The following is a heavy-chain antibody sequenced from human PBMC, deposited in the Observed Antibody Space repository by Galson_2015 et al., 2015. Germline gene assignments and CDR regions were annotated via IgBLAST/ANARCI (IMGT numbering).Heavy chain of an antibody. CDR3: ARLSSSSWTDDY. CDR2: TYYRSKWFN. CDR1: GDSFSSKSAA. Sequence: CAISGDSFSSKSAAWNWIRQSPSRGLEWLGRTYYRSKWFNDYAVSVKSRIIINPDTSKNQFSMQLNSVTTEDTAVYYCARLSSSSWTDDYCSQGTPVPVSS. V-gene: IGHV6-1*01. D-gene: IGHD2-2*01. J-gene: IGHJ4*02.